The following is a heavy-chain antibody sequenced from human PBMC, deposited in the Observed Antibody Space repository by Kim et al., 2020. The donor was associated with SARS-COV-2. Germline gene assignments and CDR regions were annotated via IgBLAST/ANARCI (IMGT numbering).Heavy chain of an antibody. CDR3: ARDGGVNYGDYGGSFDF. V-gene: IGHV3-30*04. CDR2: ISYDGKRE. J-gene: IGHJ4*02. Sequence: GGSLRLSCAASGFTFSRSAVHWVRQAPGKGLEWVAVISYDGKREFFAESVKGRFTISRDNSKNMLYLQMNSLRIEDTAVYRCARDGGVNYGDYGGSFDFWGPGTLVTVSS. D-gene: IGHD4-17*01. CDR1: GFTFSRSA.